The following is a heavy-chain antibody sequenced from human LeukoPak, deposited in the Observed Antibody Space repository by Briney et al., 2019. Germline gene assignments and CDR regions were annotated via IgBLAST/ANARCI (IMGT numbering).Heavy chain of an antibody. CDR2: ISHSGTN. V-gene: IGHV4-38-2*02. CDR3: ARDHLACSGDTCFSAHWFDP. J-gene: IGHJ5*02. CDR1: GDSITSAFH. Sequence: PSETLSLTCAVSGDSITSAFHWGWVRQPPGKGLEWIGSISHSGTNYYAPSFKSRLTISLDPSKNQLSLKLSSVTAADTAVFFCARDHLACSGDTCFSAHWFDPWGHGTLVIVSS. D-gene: IGHD2-15*01.